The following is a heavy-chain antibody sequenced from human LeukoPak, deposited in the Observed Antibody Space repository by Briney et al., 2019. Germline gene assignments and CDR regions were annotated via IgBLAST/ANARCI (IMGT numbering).Heavy chain of an antibody. CDR2: IYYSGST. CDR3: ARGLTTVTPLYYYYYMDI. CDR1: GGSISSYY. Sequence: SETLSLTCTVSGGSISSYYWSWIRQPPGKGLEWIGHIYYSGSTNYNPSLKSRVTISVDTSKNQFSLKLSSVTAADTAVYYCARGLTTVTPLYYYYYMDIWGKGTTVTVSS. D-gene: IGHD4-17*01. J-gene: IGHJ6*03. V-gene: IGHV4-59*01.